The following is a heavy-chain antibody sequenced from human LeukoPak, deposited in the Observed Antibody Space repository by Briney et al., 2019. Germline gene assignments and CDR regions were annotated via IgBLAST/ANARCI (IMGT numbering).Heavy chain of an antibody. CDR1: AFTFSSYA. CDR2: ISGSGGST. CDR3: ARGDSSGYYFDY. D-gene: IGHD3-22*01. V-gene: IGHV3-23*01. Sequence: GGSLRLTCAASAFTFSSYAMSWVRQAPGKGLEWVSAISGSGGSTYYADSVKGRFTISRDNSKNTLYLQMNSLRAEDTAVYYCARGDSSGYYFDYWGQGTLVTVSS. J-gene: IGHJ4*02.